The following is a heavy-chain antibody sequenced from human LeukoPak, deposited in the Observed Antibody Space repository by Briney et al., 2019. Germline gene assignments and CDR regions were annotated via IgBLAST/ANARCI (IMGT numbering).Heavy chain of an antibody. CDR2: IYHSGNT. D-gene: IGHD1-14*01. J-gene: IGHJ4*02. V-gene: IGHV4-38-2*02. Sequence: PSETLSLTCTVSGYSISTGYCWGWIRQPPGKGLEWIGSIYHSGNTYYNPSLKTRVTISIDTSKNQFSLNLSSVTAADTAVYYCARESTNQYYFDYWGQGTLVTVSS. CDR3: ARESTNQYYFDY. CDR1: GYSISTGYC.